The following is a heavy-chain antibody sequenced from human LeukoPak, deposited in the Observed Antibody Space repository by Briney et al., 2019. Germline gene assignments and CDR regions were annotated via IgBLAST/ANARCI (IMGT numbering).Heavy chain of an antibody. CDR1: GFTFSVYD. CDR3: ARNMITFGEVIVLAHDY. V-gene: IGHV3-48*03. J-gene: IGHJ4*02. CDR2: IRGSGSTI. Sequence: PGGSLRLSCAASGFTFSVYDMTWVRQAPGKGLEWLSYIRGSGSTIYYADSVRGRFTISRDNAKNSLYLQTNSLRAEDTAVYYCARNMITFGEVIVLAHDYWGQGTLVTVSS. D-gene: IGHD3-16*02.